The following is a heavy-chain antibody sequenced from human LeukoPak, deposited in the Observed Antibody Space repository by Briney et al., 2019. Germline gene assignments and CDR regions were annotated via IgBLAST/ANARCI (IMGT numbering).Heavy chain of an antibody. D-gene: IGHD6-13*01. CDR1: GESFSGYF. J-gene: IGHJ5*02. CDR2: INHSGST. CDR3: ARIAAAGSPWFDP. Sequence: SETLSLTCGVYGESFSGYFWSWIRQPPGKGLEWIGEINHSGSTNYNPSLKSRVTISVDTSKNQFSLKLSSVTAADTAVYYCARIAAAGSPWFDPWGQGTLVTVSS. V-gene: IGHV4-34*01.